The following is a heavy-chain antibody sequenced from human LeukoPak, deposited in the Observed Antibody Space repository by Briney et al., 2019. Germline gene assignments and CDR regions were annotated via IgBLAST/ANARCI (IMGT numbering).Heavy chain of an antibody. D-gene: IGHD3-10*01. CDR3: ARDRATYGPEYDD. V-gene: IGHV1-2*02. Sequence: EASGKVSCKASGYTFTDYFIHWVRQAPGQGLEWMAWINPNSGDTNCAQKFQGRVTMTRDTSITTAYMEVNSLRSDDTAVYYCARDRATYGPEYDDWGQGTLVTVSS. J-gene: IGHJ4*02. CDR2: INPNSGDT. CDR1: GYTFTDYF.